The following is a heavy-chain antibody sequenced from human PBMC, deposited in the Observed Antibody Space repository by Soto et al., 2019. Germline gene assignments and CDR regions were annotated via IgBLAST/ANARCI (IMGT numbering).Heavy chain of an antibody. D-gene: IGHD5-12*01. CDR2: IYYSGST. J-gene: IGHJ4*02. CDR1: GGSVSSGSYY. Sequence: QVQLQESGPGLVKPSETLSLTCTVSGGSVSSGSYYWSWIRQPPGKGLEWIGYIYYSGSTNYHPSLKSRVTISVDTSKNQFSLKLSSVTAADTAVYYCARDHGGGWLQLSYFDYWGQGTLVTVSS. CDR3: ARDHGGGWLQLSYFDY. V-gene: IGHV4-61*01.